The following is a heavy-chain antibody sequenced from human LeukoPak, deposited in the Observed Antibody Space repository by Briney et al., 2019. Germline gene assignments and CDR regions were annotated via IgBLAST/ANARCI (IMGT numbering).Heavy chain of an antibody. CDR2: INPSGGST. V-gene: IGHV1-46*01. CDR3: ARGGDYYYDSSGYFDY. D-gene: IGHD3-22*01. CDR1: GYTFTSYY. J-gene: IGHJ4*02. Sequence: ASVKVSCKASGYTFTSYYMHWVRQAPGQGLEWMGIINPSGGSTSYAQKFQGRVTMTRDMSTSTVYMELSSLRSEDTAVYYCARGGDYYYDSSGYFDYWGQGTLVTVSS.